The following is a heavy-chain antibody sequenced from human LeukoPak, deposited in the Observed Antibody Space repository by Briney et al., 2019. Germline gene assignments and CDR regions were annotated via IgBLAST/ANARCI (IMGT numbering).Heavy chain of an antibody. D-gene: IGHD6-13*01. Sequence: GGSPRLSCAASGFTFSSYSMNWVRQAPGKGLEWVSYISISSSTIYYADSVKGRFTISRDNANNSLYLQMNSLRAEDTAVYYCAAGSSWLDYWGQGTLVTVSS. CDR1: GFTFSSYS. CDR2: ISISSSTI. CDR3: AAGSSWLDY. V-gene: IGHV3-48*01. J-gene: IGHJ4*02.